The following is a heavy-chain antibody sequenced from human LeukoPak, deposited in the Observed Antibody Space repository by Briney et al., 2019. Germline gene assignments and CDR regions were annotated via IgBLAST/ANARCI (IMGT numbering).Heavy chain of an antibody. D-gene: IGHD1-26*01. CDR2: IWYDGINK. V-gene: IGHV3-33*08. CDR3: ARGMVGATYFDY. Sequence: PGGSLRLSCAARGLTPSRYVMHSVRPAPDKGLGWVAVIWYDGINKYYADSVRGRFTLSRDNSKNTLYLQMNGLRAEDTGVYYCARGMVGATYFDYWGQGTLVTVSS. CDR1: GLTPSRYV. J-gene: IGHJ4*02.